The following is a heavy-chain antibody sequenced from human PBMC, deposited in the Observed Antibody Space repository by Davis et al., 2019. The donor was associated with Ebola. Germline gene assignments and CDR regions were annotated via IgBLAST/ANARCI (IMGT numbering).Heavy chain of an antibody. CDR2: MNPNSGNT. CDR3: VRVRVTTERWLQSLGY. Sequence: AASVKVSCKASGYTFTSYDINWVRQATGQGPEWMGWMNPNSGNTGYAQKFQGRVTMTRNTSISTAYMELSSMRSEDTAVYYCVRVRVTTERWLQSLGYWGQGTLVTVSS. D-gene: IGHD5-24*01. V-gene: IGHV1-8*01. J-gene: IGHJ4*02. CDR1: GYTFTSYD.